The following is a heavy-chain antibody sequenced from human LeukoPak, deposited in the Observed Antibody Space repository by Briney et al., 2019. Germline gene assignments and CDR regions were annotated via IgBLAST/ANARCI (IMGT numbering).Heavy chain of an antibody. D-gene: IGHD3-10*01. J-gene: IGHJ6*02. V-gene: IGHV4-59*01. CDR1: GGSISSYY. CDR3: ARDRSFAYYYGSGSPREYYYYGMDV. Sequence: SETLSLTCTVSGGSISSYYWGWVRQPPGKGLEWIGYIYYSGSTNYNPSLKSRVTISVDTSKNQFSLKLSSVTAADTAVYYCARDRSFAYYYGSGSPREYYYYGMDVWGQGTTVTVSS. CDR2: IYYSGST.